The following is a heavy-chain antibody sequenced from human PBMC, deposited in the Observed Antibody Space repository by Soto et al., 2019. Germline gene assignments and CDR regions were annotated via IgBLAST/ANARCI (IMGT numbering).Heavy chain of an antibody. Sequence: EVQLVESGVGLVQPGGSLRLSCAASGFTFSSYAMHWVRQAPGKGLEYVSAITSNGGNTDYASSVKGRFTISRDNSKNTLYLQMGSLRAEDMAVYYSARRIPFGFGMDVWGQGTTVTVSS. V-gene: IGHV3-64*01. CDR2: ITSNGGNT. D-gene: IGHD2-21*01. CDR1: GFTFSSYA. CDR3: ARRIPFGFGMDV. J-gene: IGHJ6*02.